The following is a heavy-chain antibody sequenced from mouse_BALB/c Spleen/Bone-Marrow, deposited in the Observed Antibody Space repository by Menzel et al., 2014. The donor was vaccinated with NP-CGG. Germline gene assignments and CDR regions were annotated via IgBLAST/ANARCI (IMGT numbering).Heavy chain of an antibody. D-gene: IGHD2-1*01. V-gene: IGHV5-9-3*01. CDR1: GFSFSSYA. Sequence: EVKLVESGGGLVKPGGSLKLSCAASGFSFSSYAISWVHQTPEKRLERVATISSGGSYTYYPDSVKGRFTISRDNAKNTLYLQMSSLRSEDTAMYYCARQRDGNYREFAYWGQGTLVTVCA. CDR2: ISSGGSYT. J-gene: IGHJ3*01. CDR3: ARQRDGNYREFAY.